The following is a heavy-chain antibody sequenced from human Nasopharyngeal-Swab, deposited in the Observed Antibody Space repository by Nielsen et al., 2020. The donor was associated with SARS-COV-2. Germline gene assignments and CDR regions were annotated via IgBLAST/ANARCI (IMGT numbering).Heavy chain of an antibody. Sequence: GESLKISCAASGFTFSPFWMTWVRQAPGKGLEWVATIQTDGTEQYSADSVKGRFTISRDNGKNSLYLQMNSLRVEDTAVYYCARGNHGVFDNWGQGTLVTVSS. CDR3: ARGNHGVFDN. CDR2: IQTDGTEQ. V-gene: IGHV3-7*01. CDR1: GFTFSPFW. J-gene: IGHJ4*02.